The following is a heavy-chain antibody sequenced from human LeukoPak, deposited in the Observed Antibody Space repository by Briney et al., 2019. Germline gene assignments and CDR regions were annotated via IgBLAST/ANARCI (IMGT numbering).Heavy chain of an antibody. D-gene: IGHD3-10*01. CDR1: GFTFSSYG. V-gene: IGHV3-30*18. CDR3: AKEGDYNYYYGMDV. J-gene: IGHJ6*02. CDR2: MSYDGSKK. Sequence: GGSLRLSCAASGFTFSSYGMHWVRQAPGKGLEWVAVMSYDGSKKYYVDSAKGRFTISRDNSKNTLYLQMNSLRAEDTAVYYCAKEGDYNYYYGMDVWGQGTTVTVSS.